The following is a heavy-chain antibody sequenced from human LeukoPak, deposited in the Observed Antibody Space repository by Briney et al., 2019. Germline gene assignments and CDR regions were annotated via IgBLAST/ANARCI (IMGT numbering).Heavy chain of an antibody. V-gene: IGHV4-59*08. CDR2: IFHSGTT. CDR1: GGSISGYY. CDR3: ATPYSGGYHGLDI. Sequence: SETLSLTCIVSGGSISGYYWSWIRQSPGKGLEWTGNIFHSGTTNYNPSLKSRVTMSVDTSKNQCCLKLSSVTAADTAVYYCATPYSGGYHGLDIWGQGTMVTVSS. D-gene: IGHD1-26*01. J-gene: IGHJ3*02.